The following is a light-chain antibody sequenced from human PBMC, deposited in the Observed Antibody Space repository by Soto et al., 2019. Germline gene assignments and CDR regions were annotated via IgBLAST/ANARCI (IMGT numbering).Light chain of an antibody. V-gene: IGKV1-5*01. CDR2: DAS. CDR3: QQYNGYST. J-gene: IGKJ1*01. Sequence: DIQMTQSPSTLSASVGDSVTITCRASQSISTWLAWYQQKPGKAPKLLIYDASSLEGGVPSRFSGSGSGTEFTLTISSLQPEDFASYYCQQYNGYSTFGQGTKVDIK. CDR1: QSISTW.